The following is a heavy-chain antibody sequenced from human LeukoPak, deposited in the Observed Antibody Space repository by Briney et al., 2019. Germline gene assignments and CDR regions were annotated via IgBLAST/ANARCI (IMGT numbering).Heavy chain of an antibody. CDR3: ARGAVAGTV. Sequence: SETLSLTCTVSGGSISSSSYYWGWIRQPPGKGLEWIGYIYYSGSTNYNPSLKSRVTISVDTSKNQFSLKLSSVTAADTAVYYCARGAVAGTVWGQGTLVTVSS. V-gene: IGHV4-61*05. J-gene: IGHJ4*02. D-gene: IGHD6-19*01. CDR1: GGSISSSSYY. CDR2: IYYSGST.